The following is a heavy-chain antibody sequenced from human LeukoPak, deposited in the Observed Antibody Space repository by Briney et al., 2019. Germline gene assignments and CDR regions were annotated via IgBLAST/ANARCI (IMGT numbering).Heavy chain of an antibody. Sequence: GASVKVSRKASGGTFSSYAISWVRQAPGQGLEWMGGIIPIVGTANYAQKFQGRVTITADESTSTAYMELSSLRSEDTAVYYCARDGAPGYYYGSGSYYPLFDYWGQGTLVTVSS. D-gene: IGHD3-10*01. V-gene: IGHV1-69*13. CDR2: IIPIVGTA. CDR1: GGTFSSYA. J-gene: IGHJ4*02. CDR3: ARDGAPGYYYGSGSYYPLFDY.